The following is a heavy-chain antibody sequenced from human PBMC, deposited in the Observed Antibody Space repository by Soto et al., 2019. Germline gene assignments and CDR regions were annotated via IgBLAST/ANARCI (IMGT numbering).Heavy chain of an antibody. Sequence: GGSMRLSCAASGFTFSSYAMSWVRQAPGKGLEWVSAISGSGGSTYYADSVKGRFTISRDNSKNTLYLQMNSLRAEDTAVYYCAKGFLRDGYNSPRVFDYWGQGTLVTVSS. CDR2: ISGSGGST. J-gene: IGHJ4*02. D-gene: IGHD5-12*01. CDR3: AKGFLRDGYNSPRVFDY. CDR1: GFTFSSYA. V-gene: IGHV3-23*01.